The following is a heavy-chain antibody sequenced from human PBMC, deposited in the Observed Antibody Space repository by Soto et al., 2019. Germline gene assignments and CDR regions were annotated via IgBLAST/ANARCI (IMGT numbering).Heavy chain of an antibody. J-gene: IGHJ4*02. CDR2: INAGNGNT. Sequence: ASVKVSCKASGYTFTSYAMHWVRQAPGQRLEWMGWINAGNGNTKYSQKFQGRVTIARDTSASTAYIELSSLTSEDTAVYYCARRGGNPGIDHCCQGTLVIVTS. V-gene: IGHV1-3*01. CDR1: GYTFTSYA. D-gene: IGHD2-15*01. CDR3: ARRGGNPGIDH.